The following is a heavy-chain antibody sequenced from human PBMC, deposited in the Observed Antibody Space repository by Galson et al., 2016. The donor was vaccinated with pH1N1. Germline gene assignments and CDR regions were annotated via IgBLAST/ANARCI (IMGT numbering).Heavy chain of an antibody. J-gene: IGHJ4*02. V-gene: IGHV3-7*03. CDR1: GFTFDSHE. CDR3: ARVQVSAFFSMDH. D-gene: IGHD2-8*01. CDR2: VNEEGIEE. Sequence: SLRLSCAVSGFTFDSHEMNWVRQAPGKGLEWVAHVNEEGIEENYIDSVTGRFIITRDNAKKSAFLQMYSLRGDDTAVYYCARVQVSAFFSMDHWGQGALVTVSS.